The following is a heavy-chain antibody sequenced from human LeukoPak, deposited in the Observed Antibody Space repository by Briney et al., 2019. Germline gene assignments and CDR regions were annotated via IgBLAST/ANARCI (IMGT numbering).Heavy chain of an antibody. CDR2: ISYDGSNK. CDR3: AKDGVLFNIVVVPAAPYGMDV. Sequence: GGSLRLSCAASGFTFSSYGMHWVRQAPGKGLEWVAVISYDGSNKYYADSVKGRFTISRDNSKNTLYLQMNSLRAEDTAVYYCAKDGVLFNIVVVPAAPYGMDVWGQGTTVTVSS. J-gene: IGHJ6*02. D-gene: IGHD2-2*01. CDR1: GFTFSSYG. V-gene: IGHV3-30*18.